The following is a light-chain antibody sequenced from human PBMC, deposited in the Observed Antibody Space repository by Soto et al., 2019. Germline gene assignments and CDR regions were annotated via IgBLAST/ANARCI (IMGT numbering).Light chain of an antibody. Sequence: QSVLTQPPSVSGAPGQRVTISCTGSSSNIGAGYDVHWYQQLPGTAPKLLIYGNSNRPSGVPDRFSGSKSGTSASLAITELQAEVEADYCCQSYDSSLSAFYVFGTGTKVTVL. CDR3: QSYDSSLSAFYV. CDR2: GNS. J-gene: IGLJ1*01. CDR1: SSNIGAGYD. V-gene: IGLV1-40*01.